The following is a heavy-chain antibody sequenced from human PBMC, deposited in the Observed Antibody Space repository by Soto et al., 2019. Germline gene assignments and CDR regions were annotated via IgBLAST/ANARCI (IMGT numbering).Heavy chain of an antibody. V-gene: IGHV2-5*02. D-gene: IGHD2-15*01. CDR1: GFSLSSSGVG. CDR3: ARLVVAGIKYYFDS. CDR2: IYWDDDK. Sequence: QITLKESGPTLVKPTQTLTLTCTFSGFSLSSSGVGGGWIRQPPGKALEWLTFIYWDDDKSYSQSLKSRLTITKDTTKNHVVLTLNDMVPGDKATYYCARLVVAGIKYYFDSWGQGTQLIVSS. J-gene: IGHJ4*02.